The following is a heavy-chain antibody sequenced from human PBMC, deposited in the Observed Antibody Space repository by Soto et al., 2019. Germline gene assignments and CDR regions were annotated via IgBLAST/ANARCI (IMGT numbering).Heavy chain of an antibody. CDR2: IYYSGST. Sequence: QVQLQESGQGLVKPSETLSLTCTVSGGSISSYYWSWIRQPPGKGLEWIGYIYYSGSTNYNPSLKSRVTILVDSSKNQCSLNLRSVTAADTAVDDCARDVYSCSGDDYGGQATLVTVSS. V-gene: IGHV4-59*01. CDR1: GGSISSYY. J-gene: IGHJ4*02. D-gene: IGHD6-13*01. CDR3: ARDVYSCSGDDY.